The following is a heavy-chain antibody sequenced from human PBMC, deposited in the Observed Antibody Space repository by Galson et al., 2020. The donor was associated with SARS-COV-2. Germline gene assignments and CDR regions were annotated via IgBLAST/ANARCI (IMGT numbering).Heavy chain of an antibody. Sequence: GESLKISCAASGFTFSNFWMHWVHQVPGRGLVWLSRISGDARTTTYADPAKGRFTVSRDNARNIVYLQMNSLRVEDTAVYYCARDNPDYLGQGTLVTVSP. J-gene: IGHJ4*02. CDR1: GFTFSNFW. CDR3: ARDNPDY. V-gene: IGHV3-74*01. CDR2: ISGDARTT.